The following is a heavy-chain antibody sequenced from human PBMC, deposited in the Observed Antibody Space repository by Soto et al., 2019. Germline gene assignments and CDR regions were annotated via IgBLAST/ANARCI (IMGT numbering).Heavy chain of an antibody. CDR2: IIPIFGTA. D-gene: IGHD6-6*01. CDR1: GGTFSSYA. V-gene: IGHV1-69*01. CDR3: ARGPGGYSSSSSVGGAFDI. Sequence: QVQLVQSGAEVKKPGSSVKVSCKASGGTFSSYAISWVRQAPGQGLEWMGGIIPIFGTANYAQKFQGRVTISADEPTSTAYMELSSLRSEDTAVYYCARGPGGYSSSSSVGGAFDIWGQGTMVTVSS. J-gene: IGHJ3*02.